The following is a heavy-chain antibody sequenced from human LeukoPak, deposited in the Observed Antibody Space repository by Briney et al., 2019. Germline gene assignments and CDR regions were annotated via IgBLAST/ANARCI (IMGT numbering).Heavy chain of an antibody. CDR1: GFSFRNYD. CDR2: VGTGGDT. CDR3: ARRSAAAGIDAFDI. D-gene: IGHD6-13*01. J-gene: IGHJ3*02. V-gene: IGHV3-13*01. Sequence: PGGSLRLSCSASGFSFRNYDMHWVRQPTGKGLEWVLAVGTGGDTYYAGSVKGRFTVVRENAKNTLYLQMNSLRAGDTAMYYCARRSAAAGIDAFDIWGQGTMVTVSS.